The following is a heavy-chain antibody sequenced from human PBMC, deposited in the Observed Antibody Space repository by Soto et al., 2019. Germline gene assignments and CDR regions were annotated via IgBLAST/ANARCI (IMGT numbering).Heavy chain of an antibody. CDR1: GGSMSSYY. D-gene: IGHD2-15*01. CDR3: ARDHPGDCSGGSCYSAWFDP. CDR2: IYYSGST. J-gene: IGHJ5*02. V-gene: IGHV4-59*01. Sequence: PSETLSLTCTVSGGSMSSYYWSWIRQPPGKGLEWIGYIYYSGSTNYNPSLKSRVTISVDTSKNQFSLKLSSVTAADTAVYYCARDHPGDCSGGSCYSAWFDPWGQGTLVTVSS.